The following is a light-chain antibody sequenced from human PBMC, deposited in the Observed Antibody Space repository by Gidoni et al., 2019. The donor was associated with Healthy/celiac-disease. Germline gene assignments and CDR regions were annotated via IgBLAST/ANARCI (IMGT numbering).Light chain of an antibody. Sequence: DIQMTQSPSSLSASVGDRVCITCRASQSISSSLNWYQQKPGKAPKLLIYASSSLQSGVPSRFSGSGSATDFTLTISSLQPEDFATYYCQQSYSTPLTFGGGTKVEIK. CDR3: QQSYSTPLT. J-gene: IGKJ4*01. CDR1: QSISSS. CDR2: ASS. V-gene: IGKV1-39*01.